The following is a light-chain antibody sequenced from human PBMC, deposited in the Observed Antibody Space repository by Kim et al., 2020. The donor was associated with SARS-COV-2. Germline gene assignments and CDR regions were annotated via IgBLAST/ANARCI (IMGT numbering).Light chain of an antibody. CDR1: NIGDKS. Sequence: PGQAAASTCGGDNIGDKSVHWYQQKPGLAPVMVIYDNNVRPSGIPERLSGSNSGNTATLTVSRVEAGDEADYYCQVWDGGSNHIVFGGGTQLTVL. CDR2: DNN. V-gene: IGLV3-21*02. CDR3: QVWDGGSNHIV. J-gene: IGLJ2*01.